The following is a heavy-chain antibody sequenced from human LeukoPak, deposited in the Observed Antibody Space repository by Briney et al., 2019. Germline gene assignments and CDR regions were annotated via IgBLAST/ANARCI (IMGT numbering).Heavy chain of an antibody. D-gene: IGHD1-26*01. J-gene: IGHJ4*02. CDR2: ISSSGTTI. V-gene: IGHV3-48*02. Sequence: GGSLRLSCAASGFTISNYSMNWVRQAPGKGLEWVSHISSSGTTIYYADSVKGRFTISRDNAKNSLYLQMNSLRDENTADDYFARDTLYGIYYLGYFFDYWGQGNLVTVSS. CDR1: GFTISNYS. CDR3: ARDTLYGIYYLGYFFDY.